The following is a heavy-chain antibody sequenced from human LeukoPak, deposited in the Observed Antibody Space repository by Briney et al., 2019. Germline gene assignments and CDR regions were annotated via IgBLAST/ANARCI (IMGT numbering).Heavy chain of an antibody. CDR2: ISGSGGST. CDR3: AKGLEWELLYFDY. Sequence: GGSLRLSCAASGFTFSSYGMSWVRQAPGKGLEWVSAISGSGGSTYYADSVKGRFTISRDNSKNTLYLQMNSLRAEDTAVYYCAKGLEWELLYFDYWGQGTLVTVSS. V-gene: IGHV3-23*01. J-gene: IGHJ4*02. CDR1: GFTFSSYG. D-gene: IGHD1-26*01.